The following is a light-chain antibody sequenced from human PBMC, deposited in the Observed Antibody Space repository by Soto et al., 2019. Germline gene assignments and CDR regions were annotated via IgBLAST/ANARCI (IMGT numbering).Light chain of an antibody. V-gene: IGKV2-28*01. CDR1: QSLLHSNGYNY. Sequence: DLVMTQSPLSLPVTPGEPASISCRSSQSLLHSNGYNYLDWYLQKPGQSPQLLIYLGSNRASGVPDRFSRSGSGTDFTLKISRVEAEDVGVYYCMQALQTPWYTFGQGTKLEIK. CDR2: LGS. CDR3: MQALQTPWYT. J-gene: IGKJ2*01.